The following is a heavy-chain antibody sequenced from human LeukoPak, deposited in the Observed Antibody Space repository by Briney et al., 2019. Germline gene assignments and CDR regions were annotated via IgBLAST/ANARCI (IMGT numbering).Heavy chain of an antibody. CDR1: GFTLSSYS. CDR3: ARDRPESGDDYDY. J-gene: IGHJ4*02. Sequence: GGSLRLSCAASGFTLSSYSMNWVRQAPGKGLEWVSYVTCSSRNIFYADSVKGRFTISRDNAKNSLYLQMNSLRAEDTAVYYCARDRPESGDDYDYWGQGTLVSVSS. CDR2: VTCSSRNI. D-gene: IGHD5-12*01. V-gene: IGHV3-48*04.